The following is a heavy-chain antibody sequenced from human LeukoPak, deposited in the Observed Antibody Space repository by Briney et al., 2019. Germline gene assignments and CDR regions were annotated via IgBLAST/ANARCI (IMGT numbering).Heavy chain of an antibody. Sequence: GGSLRLSCAASGFIFSSYSMNWVRQAPGKGLEWVSTISVSGGTTYYADSVKGRFTISRDNSKNAVYLQMNSLRAEDTAIYYCIKEHYTVTTFTFDYWGQGTLVTVSS. D-gene: IGHD4-17*01. J-gene: IGHJ4*02. CDR2: ISVSGGTT. V-gene: IGHV3-23*01. CDR1: GFIFSSYS. CDR3: IKEHYTVTTFTFDY.